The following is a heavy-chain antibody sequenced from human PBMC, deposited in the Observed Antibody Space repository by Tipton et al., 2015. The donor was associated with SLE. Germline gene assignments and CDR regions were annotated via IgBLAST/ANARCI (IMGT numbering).Heavy chain of an antibody. V-gene: IGHV4-39*07. CDR2: IYYSGST. CDR3: ARGREYQLLYCAFDI. Sequence: TLSLTCTVSGGSISSSSYYWGWIRQPTGKGLEWIGSIYYSGSTYYNPSLKSRVTISVDTSKNQFSLKLSSVTAADTAVYYCARGREYQLLYCAFDIWGQGTMVTVSS. J-gene: IGHJ3*02. D-gene: IGHD2-2*02. CDR1: GGSISSSSYY.